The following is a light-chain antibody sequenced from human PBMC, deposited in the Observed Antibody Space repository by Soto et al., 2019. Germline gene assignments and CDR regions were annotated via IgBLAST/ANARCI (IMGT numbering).Light chain of an antibody. V-gene: IGKV1-5*01. Sequence: DIQMTQSPSTLSASVGDRVTITCRASQSISRWLAWYHQKPGKAPKLLISDVSTLQSGVPSRFXXXXXXXXXXXXXXXXQPDDFSTYYCQQYNFYPYTFGQGTKLEI. CDR1: QSISRW. CDR2: DVS. CDR3: QQYNFYPYT. J-gene: IGKJ2*01.